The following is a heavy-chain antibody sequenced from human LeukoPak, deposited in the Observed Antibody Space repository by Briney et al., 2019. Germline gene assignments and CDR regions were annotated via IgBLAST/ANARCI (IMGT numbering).Heavy chain of an antibody. CDR2: IIPILGIA. D-gene: IGHD3-10*01. CDR3: ARDPGY. Sequence: QGLEWMRRIIPILGIANYAQKFQGRVTITADKSTSTAYMELSSLRSEDTAVYYCARDPGYWGQGTLVTVSS. V-gene: IGHV1-69*04. J-gene: IGHJ4*02.